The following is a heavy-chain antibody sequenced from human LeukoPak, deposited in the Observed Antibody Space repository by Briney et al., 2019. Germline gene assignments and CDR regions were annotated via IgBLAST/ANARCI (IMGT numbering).Heavy chain of an antibody. V-gene: IGHV1-2*02. CDR3: ARAGPIAAAPPSNWFDP. CDR2: INPNSGGT. Sequence: ASVKVSCKASGYTFTGYYMHWVRQAPGQGLEWMGWINPNSGGTNYAQKFQGRVTMTRDTSISTAYMELSRLRSDDTAVYYCARAGPIAAAPPSNWFDPWGQGTLVTVSS. CDR1: GYTFTGYY. J-gene: IGHJ5*02. D-gene: IGHD6-13*01.